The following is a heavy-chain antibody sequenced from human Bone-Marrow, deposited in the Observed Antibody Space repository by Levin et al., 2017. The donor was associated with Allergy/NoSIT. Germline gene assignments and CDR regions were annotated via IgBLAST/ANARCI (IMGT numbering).Heavy chain of an antibody. CDR1: GFTFKSYG. CDR2: LSYNGKSQ. Sequence: GESLKISCAASGFTFKSYGIHWVRQVPGQGLEWVAVLSYNGKSQSFVDSVKGRFSISRDNSNNTVYLQMNSLRTEDTAVYYCARDGFDYWGQGTLVTVSS. V-gene: IGHV3-30*03. J-gene: IGHJ4*02. CDR3: ARDGFDY.